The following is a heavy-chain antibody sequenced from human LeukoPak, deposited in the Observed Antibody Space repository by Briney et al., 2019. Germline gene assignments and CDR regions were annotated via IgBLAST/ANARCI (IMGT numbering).Heavy chain of an antibody. V-gene: IGHV1-18*01. D-gene: IGHD3-10*01. CDR2: ISAYNGNT. Sequence: ASVKVSCKASGYTFTSYGISWVRQAPGQGLEWMGWISAYNGNTNYAQKLQGRVTMTTDTSTSTAYMELRSLRSDDTAVYYCARDLRKLRITMVRGIDYWGQGTLVTVSS. CDR3: ARDLRKLRITMVRGIDY. J-gene: IGHJ4*02. CDR1: GYTFTSYG.